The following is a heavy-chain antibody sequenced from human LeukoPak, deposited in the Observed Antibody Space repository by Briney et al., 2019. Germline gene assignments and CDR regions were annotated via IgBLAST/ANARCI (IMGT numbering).Heavy chain of an antibody. V-gene: IGHV4-39*07. CDR1: GGSISSSSYY. CDR3: ARASLVGGGLFDY. Sequence: PSETLSLTCTVSGGSISSSSYYWGWIRQPPGKGLEWIGSIYYSGSTYYNPSLKSRVTISVDTSKNQFSLKLSSVTAADTAVYYCARASLVGGGLFDYWGQGTLVTVSS. D-gene: IGHD3-16*01. J-gene: IGHJ4*02. CDR2: IYYSGST.